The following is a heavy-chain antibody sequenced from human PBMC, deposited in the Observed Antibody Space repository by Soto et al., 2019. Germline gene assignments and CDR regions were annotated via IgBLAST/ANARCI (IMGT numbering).Heavy chain of an antibody. J-gene: IGHJ5*02. CDR2: IYWDGDK. CDR3: AHRATMTIFGLIIDNGIWFDP. Sequence: QINLIESGPTLVKPTQTLTLTCTFSGFSLSTSGAAVGWVRQPPGRALEWLALIYWDGDKRYNASLGNSLTNQKNTSMNQVVLPLTKVDPSNTVTYYCAHRATMTIFGLIIDNGIWFDPWGQGTRVIVSS. D-gene: IGHD3-3*01. V-gene: IGHV2-5*02. CDR1: GFSLSTSGAA.